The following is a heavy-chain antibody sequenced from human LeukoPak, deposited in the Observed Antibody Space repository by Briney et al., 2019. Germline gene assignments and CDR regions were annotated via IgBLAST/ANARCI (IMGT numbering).Heavy chain of an antibody. CDR1: GFTFGSYE. CDR3: AREVMGNDRGAFDI. D-gene: IGHD2-21*01. Sequence: PGGSLRLSCAASGFTFGSYEIHWVRQATGKGLEWISAIGRAGDTFYEGSVKGRFTISRESAKNSVYLQMNSLRAGDTAVYYCAREVMGNDRGAFDIWGQGTMVGVS. V-gene: IGHV3-13*01. CDR2: IGRAGDT. J-gene: IGHJ3*02.